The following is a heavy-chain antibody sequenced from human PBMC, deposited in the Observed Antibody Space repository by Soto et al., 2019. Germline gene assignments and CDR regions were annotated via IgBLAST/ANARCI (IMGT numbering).Heavy chain of an antibody. V-gene: IGHV1-46*01. D-gene: IGHD3-3*01. CDR2: INPSGGST. J-gene: IGHJ6*02. Sequence: ASVKVSCKASGYTFTSYYMHWVRQAPGQGLEWMGIINPSGGSTSYAQKLQGRVTMTRDTSTSTVYMELSSLRSEDTAVYYCARDLVLRFLEWFPEFYGMDVWGQGTTVTVSS. CDR3: ARDLVLRFLEWFPEFYGMDV. CDR1: GYTFTSYY.